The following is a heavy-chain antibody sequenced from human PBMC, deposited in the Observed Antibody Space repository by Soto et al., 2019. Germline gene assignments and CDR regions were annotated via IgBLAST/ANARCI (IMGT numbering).Heavy chain of an antibody. V-gene: IGHV1-3*01. Sequence: ASVKVSCKASGYTFTSYAMHWVRQAPGQRLEWMGWINAGNGNTKYSQKFQGRVTITRDTSASTAYMELSSLRSEDTAVYYCAREYADILTGYYATYYYYMDVWGNGTTVTVSS. CDR3: AREYADILTGYYATYYYYMDV. J-gene: IGHJ6*03. CDR1: GYTFTSYA. CDR2: INAGNGNT. D-gene: IGHD3-9*01.